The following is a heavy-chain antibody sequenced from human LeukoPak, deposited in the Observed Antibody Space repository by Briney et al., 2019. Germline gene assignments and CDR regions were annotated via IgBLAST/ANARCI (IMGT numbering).Heavy chain of an antibody. D-gene: IGHD3-16*01. CDR1: GFTVSSNY. Sequence: GGSLRLSCAASGFTVSSNYMNWVRQAPGKGLEWVSIIHSGGSTYYADPVKGRFTISRDNSKNTLYLQMNSLRVEDTAVYYCARTDYSHFDYWGQGTLVTVSS. CDR3: ARTDYSHFDY. CDR2: IHSGGST. J-gene: IGHJ4*02. V-gene: IGHV3-66*02.